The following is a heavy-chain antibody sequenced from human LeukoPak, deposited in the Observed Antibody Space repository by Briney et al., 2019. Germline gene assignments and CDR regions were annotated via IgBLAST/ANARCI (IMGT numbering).Heavy chain of an antibody. J-gene: IGHJ3*02. CDR2: IIPIFGTA. V-gene: IGHV1-69*06. Sequence: SVKVSCKASGGTFSSYAISWVRQAPGQGLEWMGGIIPIFGTANYAQKFQGGVTITADKSTSTAYMELSSLRSEDTAVYYCARERSGIAVAGGFDIWGQGTMVTVSS. CDR1: GGTFSSYA. D-gene: IGHD6-19*01. CDR3: ARERSGIAVAGGFDI.